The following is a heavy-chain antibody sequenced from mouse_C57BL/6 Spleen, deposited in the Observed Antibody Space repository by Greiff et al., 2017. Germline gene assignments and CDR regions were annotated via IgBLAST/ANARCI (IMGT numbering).Heavy chain of an antibody. CDR3: TRGLWVRPFAY. D-gene: IGHD1-2*01. CDR1: GYTFTDYE. V-gene: IGHV1-15*01. J-gene: IGHJ3*01. CDR2: IDPETGGN. Sequence: VQLQQSGAELVRPGASVTLSCKASGYTFTDYEMHWVKQTPVHGLEWIGAIDPETGGNAYNQKFKGKAILTADKSSSTAYMELRSLTSEDSAVYYCTRGLWVRPFAYWGQGTLVTVSA.